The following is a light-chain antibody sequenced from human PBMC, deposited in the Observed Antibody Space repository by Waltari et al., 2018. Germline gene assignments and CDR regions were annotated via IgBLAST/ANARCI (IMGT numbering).Light chain of an antibody. V-gene: IGLV6-57*03. CDR3: QSADDNYNPS. CDR1: SGTIDSDY. J-gene: IGLJ7*01. Sequence: TQPHSVSGSPGQTVTISCTPSSGTIDSDYVQWYQQRPGNAPITVIYKDDQRPSGVPDRFSGSIDSSSNSASLVISGLKSEDEADYYCQSADDNYNPSFGGGTRLTVL. CDR2: KDD.